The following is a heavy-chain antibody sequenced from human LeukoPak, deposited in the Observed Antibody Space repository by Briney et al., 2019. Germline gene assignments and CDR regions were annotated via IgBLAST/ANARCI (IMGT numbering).Heavy chain of an antibody. J-gene: IGHJ4*02. Sequence: GGSLRLSWAASGFTFTSYGMHWVRKAPGKGLEWVAIIWYDGSYKYYADSVKGRFTISRDNSKNTLYLQMNSLRAEDTAVYYCARDRQYCSSVSCYPDYFDYWGQGTLVTVSS. V-gene: IGHV3-33*01. CDR1: GFTFTSYG. D-gene: IGHD2-2*01. CDR3: ARDRQYCSSVSCYPDYFDY. CDR2: IWYDGSYK.